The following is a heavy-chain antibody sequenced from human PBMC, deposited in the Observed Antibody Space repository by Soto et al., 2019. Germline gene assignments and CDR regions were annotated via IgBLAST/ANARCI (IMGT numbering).Heavy chain of an antibody. D-gene: IGHD6-13*01. CDR3: ARNRHGSSWYYY. Sequence: QVQLQESGPGLVKPSETLSLTCTVSGGSISSYYWSWIRQPPGKGLEWIGYIYYSGSTNYNPSLKSRVTTSVDTSKNQFSLKLSSVTAADTAVYYCARNRHGSSWYYYWGQGTLVTVSS. V-gene: IGHV4-59*01. CDR2: IYYSGST. J-gene: IGHJ4*02. CDR1: GGSISSYY.